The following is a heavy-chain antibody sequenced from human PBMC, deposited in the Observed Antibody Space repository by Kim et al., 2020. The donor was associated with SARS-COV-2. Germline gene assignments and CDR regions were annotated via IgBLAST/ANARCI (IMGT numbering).Heavy chain of an antibody. Sequence: YADSVKGRVTNAWDNAKNALYLQMISLGAEDTAVYYCATPRVHYVEGPLDDWGQGTLVTVSS. CDR3: ATPRVHYVEGPLDD. J-gene: IGHJ4*02. V-gene: IGHV3-11*04. D-gene: IGHD3-16*01.